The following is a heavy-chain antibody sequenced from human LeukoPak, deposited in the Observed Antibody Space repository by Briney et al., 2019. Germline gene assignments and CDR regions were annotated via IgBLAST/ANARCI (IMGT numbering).Heavy chain of an antibody. V-gene: IGHV4-34*01. J-gene: IGHJ4*02. Sequence: SETLSLTCAVYGGSFSGYYWSWIRQPPGKGLEWIGEINHSGSTNYNPSLKSRVTISVDTSKNQFSLKLSSVTAADTAVYYCAKDWYNWNAFDYWGQGTLVTVSS. CDR2: INHSGST. CDR1: GGSFSGYY. D-gene: IGHD1-20*01. CDR3: AKDWYNWNAFDY.